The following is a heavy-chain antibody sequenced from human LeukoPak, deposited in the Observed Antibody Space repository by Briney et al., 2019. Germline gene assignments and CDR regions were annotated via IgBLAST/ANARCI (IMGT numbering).Heavy chain of an antibody. V-gene: IGHV4-39*01. J-gene: IGHJ6*03. D-gene: IGHD3-22*01. CDR1: GGSISSSTYN. Sequence: PSETLSLTCTVAGGSISSSTYNWGWIRQPPGKGLEWIGSVYYTGITYYNPSVESRVTISVDTSKNHFSLELNSVTAADTGVYFCARQVRSPVVMFMDVWGKGITVIVSS. CDR2: VYYTGIT. CDR3: ARQVRSPVVMFMDV.